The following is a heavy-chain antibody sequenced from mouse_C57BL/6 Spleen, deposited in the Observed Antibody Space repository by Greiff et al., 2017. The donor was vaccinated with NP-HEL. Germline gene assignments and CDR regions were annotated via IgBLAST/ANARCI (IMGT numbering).Heavy chain of an antibody. CDR1: GFTFSDYG. Sequence: DVMLVESGGGLVKPGGSLKLSCAASGFTFSDYGMHWVRQAPEKGLEWVAYISSGSSTIYYADTVKGRFTISRDNAKNTLFLQMTSTRSEDTAMYYCARKDSNCHYFDYWGKGTTLTVAS. D-gene: IGHD2-5*01. V-gene: IGHV5-17*01. J-gene: IGHJ2*01. CDR3: ARKDSNCHYFDY. CDR2: ISSGSSTI.